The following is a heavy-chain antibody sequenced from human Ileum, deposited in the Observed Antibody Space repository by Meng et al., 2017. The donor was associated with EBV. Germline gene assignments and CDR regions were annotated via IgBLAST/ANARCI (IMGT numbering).Heavy chain of an antibody. J-gene: IGHJ1*01. V-gene: IGHV4-34*01. CDR2: NNKGGTT. CDR3: ARGVYGPVTRGREYFIH. D-gene: IGHD2-8*01. CDR1: GGSFNGYY. Sequence: QPGGAVPFRPSETLPLTWGVYGGSFNGYYLTWYGMSPGKGLEGIGENNKGGTTNYGPYLKNRLTISVDTPKKQFSLRLTSVTAADTAVYYCARGVYGPVTRGREYFIHWGQGTVVTVSS.